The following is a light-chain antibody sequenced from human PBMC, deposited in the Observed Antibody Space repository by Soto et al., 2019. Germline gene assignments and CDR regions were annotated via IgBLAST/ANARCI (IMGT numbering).Light chain of an antibody. Sequence: EVVLTQSPATLSLSPGERATLSCRASQSVSSYLVWYQQRPGQAPRLLIYDASNRATGIPARFSGSGSGTDFTLTISSLEPEDFAVYYCQQRSNWPLTFGGGPKVEIK. V-gene: IGKV3-11*01. J-gene: IGKJ4*01. CDR2: DAS. CDR3: QQRSNWPLT. CDR1: QSVSSY.